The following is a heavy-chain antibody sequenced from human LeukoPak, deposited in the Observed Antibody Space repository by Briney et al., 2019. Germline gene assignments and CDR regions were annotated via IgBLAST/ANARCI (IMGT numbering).Heavy chain of an antibody. Sequence: GGSLRLSCAASGFTFSSYAMSWVRQAPGKGPEWVSTISIDGGRTYYADSVKGRFTVSRDTSKNTLYLQMNSLRAEDTAVYYCAKDVVKQWLAHGEYYYYYYMDVWGKGTTVTVSS. CDR3: AKDVVKQWLAHGEYYYYYYMDV. CDR1: GFTFSSYA. CDR2: ISIDGGRT. J-gene: IGHJ6*03. D-gene: IGHD6-19*01. V-gene: IGHV3-23*01.